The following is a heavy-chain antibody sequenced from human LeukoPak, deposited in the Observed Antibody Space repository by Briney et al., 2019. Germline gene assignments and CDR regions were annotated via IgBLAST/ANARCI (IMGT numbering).Heavy chain of an antibody. V-gene: IGHV1-24*01. CDR3: ATSGLGAAGYYYYMDV. J-gene: IGHJ6*03. Sequence: GASVKVSCKVSGYTLTELSMHWVRQAPAKGLEGMGGFDPEDGETIYAQKFQGRVTMTEDTTTDTAYMELSSLRSEDTAVYYCATSGLGAAGYYYYMDVSGKGTTVTTSS. CDR1: GYTLTELS. D-gene: IGHD1-26*01. CDR2: FDPEDGET.